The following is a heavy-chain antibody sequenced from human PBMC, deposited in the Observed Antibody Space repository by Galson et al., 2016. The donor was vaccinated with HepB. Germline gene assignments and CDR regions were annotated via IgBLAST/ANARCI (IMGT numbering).Heavy chain of an antibody. V-gene: IGHV3-30*03. CDR2: ISYDGSNK. J-gene: IGHJ4*02. CDR3: ARDYLVWTGYTYGPHYYFDY. D-gene: IGHD5-18*01. Sequence: SLRLSCAASGFTFSSYGMHWVRQAPGKGLEWVAFISYDGSNKKYADSVKGRFTISRDNSKKTLYLQMNSLRAEDTAVYYCARDYLVWTGYTYGPHYYFDYWGQGTLVTVSS. CDR1: GFTFSSYG.